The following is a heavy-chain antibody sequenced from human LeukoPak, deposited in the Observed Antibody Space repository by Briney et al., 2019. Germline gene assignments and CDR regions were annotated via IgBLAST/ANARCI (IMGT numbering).Heavy chain of an antibody. CDR3: AKGSAVAGMYYFDY. Sequence: GGSLRLSCAASGFTFSSFAMSWVRQAPGKGLEWVSSIGGNHGGTYFADSVKGRFTISRDNSKNTLFLQMNSLRAEDTAVYYCAKGSAVAGMYYFDYRGQGTLVTVSS. CDR2: IGGNHGGT. J-gene: IGHJ4*02. V-gene: IGHV3-23*01. D-gene: IGHD6-19*01. CDR1: GFTFSSFA.